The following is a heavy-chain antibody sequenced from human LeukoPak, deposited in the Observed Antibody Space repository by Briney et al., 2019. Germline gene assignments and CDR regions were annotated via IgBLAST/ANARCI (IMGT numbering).Heavy chain of an antibody. Sequence: ASVKVSCKASGYTFTSYGISWVRQAPGQGLEWMGWISAYNGNTNYAQKLQGRVTMTTDTSTSTAYMELRSLRSDDTAVYYCARVDGYCSSTSCYHLSWFDPWGQGTLVTVSS. CDR2: ISAYNGNT. D-gene: IGHD2-2*01. V-gene: IGHV1-18*01. J-gene: IGHJ5*02. CDR1: GYTFTSYG. CDR3: ARVDGYCSSTSCYHLSWFDP.